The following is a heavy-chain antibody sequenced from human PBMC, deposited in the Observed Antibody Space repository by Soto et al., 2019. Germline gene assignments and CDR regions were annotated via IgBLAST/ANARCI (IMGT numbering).Heavy chain of an antibody. CDR1: GFTFSSYG. J-gene: IGHJ6*02. V-gene: IGHV3-30*18. CDR2: TSYDGSNK. CDR3: AKDRRPNYYYGMDV. D-gene: IGHD6-25*01. Sequence: QVQLVESGGGVVQPGRSLRLSCAACGFTFSSYGMHWVRQAPGKGLGWVAVTSYDGSNKYYADSVKGRFTISRDNSKNTLYLQMNNLRAEDTAVYYCAKDRRPNYYYGMDVWGQGTTVTVSS.